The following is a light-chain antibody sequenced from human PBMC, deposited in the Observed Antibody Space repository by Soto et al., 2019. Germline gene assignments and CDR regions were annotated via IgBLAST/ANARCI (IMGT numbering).Light chain of an antibody. V-gene: IGKV3-11*01. J-gene: IGKJ2*01. Sequence: EIVLTQSPATLSLSPGERASLSCRASESISSFLAWYQQKPGQAPRLLISDASYRATGIPARFSGSGSGTDFTLTISSLAPEDFAVYYCQQRSNWPRYTFGQGTKLEI. CDR3: QQRSNWPRYT. CDR2: DAS. CDR1: ESISSF.